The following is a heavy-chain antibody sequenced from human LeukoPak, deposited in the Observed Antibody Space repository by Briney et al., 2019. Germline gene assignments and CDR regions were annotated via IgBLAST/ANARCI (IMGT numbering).Heavy chain of an antibody. CDR2: IYYSGST. CDR1: GFTFSSYS. V-gene: IGHV4-59*01. CDR3: ARIGGTDDY. J-gene: IGHJ4*02. D-gene: IGHD1/OR15-1a*01. Sequence: GSLRLSCAASGFTFSSYSMNWVRQAPGKGLEWVGYIYYSGSTNYNPSLKSRVTISVDTSKNQFSLKLSSVTAADTAVYYCARIGGTDDYWGQGTLVTVSS.